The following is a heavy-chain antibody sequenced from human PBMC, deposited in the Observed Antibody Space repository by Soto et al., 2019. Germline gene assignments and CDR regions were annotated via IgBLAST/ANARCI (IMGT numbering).Heavy chain of an antibody. CDR3: ARLPDVRVRVFYFDS. V-gene: IGHV4-39*01. J-gene: IGHJ4*01. D-gene: IGHD3-10*02. CDR2: VHYTGQT. Sequence: PSETLSLTCTVSGGSISSSSYYWGWIRQPPGKGLEWIGIVHYTGQTYYNPSLKSRGTVSVDTSNNQFSLRVTPVTAADTAVYFCARLPDVRVRVFYFDSWGHGSLVTVSS. CDR1: GGSISSSSYY.